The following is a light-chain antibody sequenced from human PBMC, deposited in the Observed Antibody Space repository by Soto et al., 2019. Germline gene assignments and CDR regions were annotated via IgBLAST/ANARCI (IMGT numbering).Light chain of an antibody. Sequence: EIVMTQSPATLSVSPGERATLSCRASQSIGSNLAWYQQRPGQAPRLLIYGASTRATGSPARFSGSGSGTEFTLTTSSLRSEAFAVYYCHQFDNWPRTFGQGTKVEIK. V-gene: IGKV3-15*01. CDR1: QSIGSN. CDR3: HQFDNWPRT. J-gene: IGKJ1*01. CDR2: GAS.